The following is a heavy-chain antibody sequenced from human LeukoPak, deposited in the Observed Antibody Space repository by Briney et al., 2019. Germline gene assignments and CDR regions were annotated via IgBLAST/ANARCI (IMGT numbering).Heavy chain of an antibody. CDR1: GFTFSSYA. J-gene: IGHJ6*04. V-gene: IGHV3-23*01. CDR3: AELGITMIGGV. D-gene: IGHD3-10*02. Sequence: PGGSLRLSCAASGFTFSSYAMSWVRQAPGKGLEWVSAISGSGGSTYCADSVKGRFTISRDNAKNSLYLQMNSLRAEDTAVYYCAELGITMIGGVWGKGTTVTISS. CDR2: ISGSGGST.